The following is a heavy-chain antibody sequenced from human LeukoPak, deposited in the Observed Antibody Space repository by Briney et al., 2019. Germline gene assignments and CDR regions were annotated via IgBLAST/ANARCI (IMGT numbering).Heavy chain of an antibody. CDR1: GSTFKTHA. D-gene: IGHD3-22*01. CDR3: AKRLKRNYYYHYAMDV. V-gene: IGHV3-23*01. J-gene: IGHJ6*02. CDR2: IDDSGVIR. Sequence: GGSLRLSCAASGSTFKTHAMSWVRQAPGKGLEWVSRIDDSGVIRSYADSVKGRFTISRGNSKMTLTLQMNSLRAEDTAVYYCAKRLKRNYYYHYAMDVWGQGTTVTVSS.